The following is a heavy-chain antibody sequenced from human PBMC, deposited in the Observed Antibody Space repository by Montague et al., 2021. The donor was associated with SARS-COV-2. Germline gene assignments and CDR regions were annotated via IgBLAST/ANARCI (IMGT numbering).Heavy chain of an antibody. CDR3: ARGLIDITMMVVVFTGASFYFDY. Sequence: SETLSLTCGVSGGSLSGNHWSWIRQPPGKGLEWIGEIGPSGSTNXNLSLKSRVIMSLDTSKNHFSLKLSSVTAADTAVYYCARGLIDITMMVVVFTGASFYFDYWGQGILVTVSS. J-gene: IGHJ4*02. V-gene: IGHV4-34*01. CDR2: IGPSGST. D-gene: IGHD3-22*01. CDR1: GGSLSGNH.